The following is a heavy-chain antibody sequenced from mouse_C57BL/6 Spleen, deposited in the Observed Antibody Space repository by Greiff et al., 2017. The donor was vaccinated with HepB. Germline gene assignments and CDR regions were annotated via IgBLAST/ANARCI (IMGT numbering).Heavy chain of an antibody. CDR3: ARDEEGNYVDYFDY. CDR1: GFTFSSYA. CDR2: ISDGGSYT. V-gene: IGHV5-4*01. Sequence: EVMLVESGGGLVKPGGSLKLSCAASGFTFSSYAMSWVRQTPEKRLEWVATISDGGSYTYYPDNVKGRFTISRDNAKNNLYLQMSHLKSEDTAMYYCARDEEGNYVDYFDYWGQGTTLTVSS. J-gene: IGHJ2*01. D-gene: IGHD2-1*01.